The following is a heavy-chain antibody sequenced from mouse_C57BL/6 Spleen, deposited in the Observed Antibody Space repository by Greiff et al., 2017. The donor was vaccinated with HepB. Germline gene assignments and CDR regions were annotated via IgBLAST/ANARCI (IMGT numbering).Heavy chain of an antibody. CDR1: GYTFTDYY. J-gene: IGHJ1*03. D-gene: IGHD2-4*01. CDR3: ARGDYYDYDVGYFDV. Sequence: EVQLQQSGPVLVKPGASVKMSCKASGYTFTDYYMNWVKQSHGKSLEWIGVINPYNGGTSYNQKFKGKATLTVDKSSSTAYMELNSLTSEDSAVYYCARGDYYDYDVGYFDVWGTGTTVTVSS. CDR2: INPYNGGT. V-gene: IGHV1-19*01.